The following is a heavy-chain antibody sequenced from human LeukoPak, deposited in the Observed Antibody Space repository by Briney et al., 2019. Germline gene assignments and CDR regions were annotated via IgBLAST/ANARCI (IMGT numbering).Heavy chain of an antibody. CDR2: ISSSGSTI. V-gene: IGHV3-48*03. CDR3: ARGGDVDTAMLGAFDI. CDR1: GFTFSSYE. Sequence: GGSLRLPCAASGFTFSSYEMNWVRQAPGKGLEWVSYISSSGSTIYYADSVKGRFTISRDNAKNSLYLQMNSLRAEDTAVYYCARGGDVDTAMLGAFDIWGQGTMVTVSS. D-gene: IGHD5-18*01. J-gene: IGHJ3*02.